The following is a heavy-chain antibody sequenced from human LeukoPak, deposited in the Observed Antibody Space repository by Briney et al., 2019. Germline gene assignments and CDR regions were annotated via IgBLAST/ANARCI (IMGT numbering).Heavy chain of an antibody. Sequence: PGRSLRLSCAASGFTFSSYGMHWVRQAPGKGLEWVAVIWYDGSNKYYADSMKGRFTISRDNSKNTLYLQMNSLRAEDTAVYYCARGPPIAYCGGDCHYYFDYWGQGTLVTVSS. J-gene: IGHJ4*02. CDR1: GFTFSSYG. V-gene: IGHV3-33*01. CDR2: IWYDGSNK. CDR3: ARGPPIAYCGGDCHYYFDY. D-gene: IGHD2-21*02.